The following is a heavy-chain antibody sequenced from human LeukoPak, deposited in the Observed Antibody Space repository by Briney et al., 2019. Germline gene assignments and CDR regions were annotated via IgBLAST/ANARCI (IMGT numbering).Heavy chain of an antibody. J-gene: IGHJ4*02. V-gene: IGHV3-30*07. CDR3: ARDDAMGATIDY. CDR1: GFTFSSYA. D-gene: IGHD1-26*01. Sequence: PGRSLRLSCAASGFTFSSYAMHWVRQAPGKGLEWVAVISYDGSNKYYADSVKGRFTISRDNSKNTLYLQMNSLRAEDTAVYYCARDDAMGATIDYWGQGTLVTVSS. CDR2: ISYDGSNK.